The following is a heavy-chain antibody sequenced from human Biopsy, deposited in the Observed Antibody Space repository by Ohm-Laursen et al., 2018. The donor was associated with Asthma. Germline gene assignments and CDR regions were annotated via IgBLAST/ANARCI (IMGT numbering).Heavy chain of an antibody. D-gene: IGHD5-12*01. Sequence: SLRLSCAASGFTFSSSAMSWVRQAPGKGLERVSAITGSGGTTYYADSVRGRFTISRDNSKNTLYLQMNSLRTEDTAVYYCAKRRGYSGHDNDYWGQGTPVSVSS. J-gene: IGHJ4*02. CDR2: ITGSGGTT. CDR1: GFTFSSSA. CDR3: AKRRGYSGHDNDY. V-gene: IGHV3-23*01.